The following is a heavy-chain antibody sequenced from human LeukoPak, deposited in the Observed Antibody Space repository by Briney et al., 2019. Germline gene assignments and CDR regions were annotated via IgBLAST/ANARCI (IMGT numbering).Heavy chain of an antibody. J-gene: IGHJ2*01. Sequence: PSETLSLTCTVSGGSISSYYWSWIRQPPGKGLEWIGYIYYSGSTNYNPSLKSRVTISVDTSKNQFSLKLSSVTAADTAVYYCASYANCGGDCYPPPYWYFDLWGRGTLVTVSS. CDR3: ASYANCGGDCYPPPYWYFDL. V-gene: IGHV4-59*08. CDR2: IYYSGST. CDR1: GGSISSYY. D-gene: IGHD2-21*02.